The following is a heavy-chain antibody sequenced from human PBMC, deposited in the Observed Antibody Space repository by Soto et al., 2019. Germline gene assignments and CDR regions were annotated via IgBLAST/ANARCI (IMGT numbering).Heavy chain of an antibody. J-gene: IGHJ6*03. CDR3: AREGETHDYRQNYYYYMDV. D-gene: IGHD4-4*01. V-gene: IGHV4-59*01. CDR1: GGSISSYY. Sequence: SETLSLTCTVSGGSISSYYWSWIRQPPGKGLEWIGYIYYSGSTNYNPSLKSRVTISVDTSKNQFSLKLSSVTAADTAVYYCAREGETHDYRQNYYYYMDVWGKGTTVTVSS. CDR2: IYYSGST.